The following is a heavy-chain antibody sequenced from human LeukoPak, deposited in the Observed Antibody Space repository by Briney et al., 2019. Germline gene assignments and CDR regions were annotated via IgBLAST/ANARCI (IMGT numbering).Heavy chain of an antibody. CDR1: GFTFSTLG. V-gene: IGHV3-21*04. CDR3: AKFETARDNYGSSES. CDR2: ISGDSVHK. J-gene: IGHJ4*02. D-gene: IGHD3-10*01. Sequence: PGGSLTLSCATSGFTFSTLGMNWVRQAPGKGLEWVSSISGDSVHKYYADSVRGRFTISRDYAKNSLSLQMNSLRVEDTALYFCAKFETARDNYGSSESWGQGTLVTVCS.